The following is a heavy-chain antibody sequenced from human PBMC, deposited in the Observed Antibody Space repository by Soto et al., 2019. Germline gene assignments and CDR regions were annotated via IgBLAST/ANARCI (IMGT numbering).Heavy chain of an antibody. V-gene: IGHV4-39*01. D-gene: IGHD1-26*01. J-gene: IGHJ5*02. Sequence: SETLSLTCTVSGGSISRSSYYWGWIRQPPGKGLEWIGSIYYSGSTYYNPSLKSRVTISVDTSKNQFSLKLSSVTAADTAVYYCARVKRSTSRLDPWGQGTLVTVSS. CDR3: ARVKRSTSRLDP. CDR1: GGSISRSSYY. CDR2: IYYSGST.